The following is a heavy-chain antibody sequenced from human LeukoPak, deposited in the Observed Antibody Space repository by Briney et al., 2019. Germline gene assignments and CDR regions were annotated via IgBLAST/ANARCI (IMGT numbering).Heavy chain of an antibody. D-gene: IGHD3-10*01. J-gene: IGHJ3*02. CDR3: ARSIYASGSFYAFDI. Sequence: GGSLRLSCSASGFTFTNAWMSWVRQAPGKGLEWVGRIKSKTDGGTTDYAAPVKGRFSISRDDSKNTLYLQMNSLRAEDTAVYHCARSIYASGSFYAFDIWGQGTMVTVSS. CDR1: GFTFTNAW. CDR2: IKSKTDGGTT. V-gene: IGHV3-15*01.